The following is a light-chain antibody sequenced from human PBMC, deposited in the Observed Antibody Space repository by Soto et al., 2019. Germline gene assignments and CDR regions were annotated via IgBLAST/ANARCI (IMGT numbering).Light chain of an antibody. Sequence: DIQMTQSPSTLSASVGDRVTITCRASQTIGSWLAWYQQKPGKAPKLLIYKASTLQTGVPSRFSGSGSGTEFTLTISSLQPDDFATYYCQQFNRRWTFGQGTKVEIK. CDR1: QTIGSW. CDR3: QQFNRRWT. J-gene: IGKJ1*01. V-gene: IGKV1-5*03. CDR2: KAS.